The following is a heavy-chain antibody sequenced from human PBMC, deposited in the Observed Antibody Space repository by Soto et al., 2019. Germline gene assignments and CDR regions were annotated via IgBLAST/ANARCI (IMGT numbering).Heavy chain of an antibody. D-gene: IGHD1-26*01. V-gene: IGHV3-48*02. CDR2: ITSSSTTI. CDR3: ARGRVGSAYFDY. Sequence: GGSMRLSCAASGFTFTSNRMNWVRQAPGKGLEWISYITSSSTTIYYADSVKGRFTISRDNAKNSVYLQLNSLRDEDTALYYCARGRVGSAYFDYWGQGALVTVS. CDR1: GFTFTSNR. J-gene: IGHJ4*02.